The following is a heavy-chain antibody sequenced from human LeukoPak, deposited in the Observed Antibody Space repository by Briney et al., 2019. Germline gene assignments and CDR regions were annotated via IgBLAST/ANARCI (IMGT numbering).Heavy chain of an antibody. CDR1: GTSVSNYIFY. Sequence: SETLSLTCSVSGTSVSNYIFYWNWIRQQPGKGLEWIGYIYHTGDTFYNPSLKSRVTISLDTSQNQFSLKMTSVTGADTAMYYCARDFPTNYYGSGSYGIWGQGTLVTVSS. D-gene: IGHD3-10*01. V-gene: IGHV4-31*03. CDR2: IYHTGDT. CDR3: ARDFPTNYYGSGSYGI. J-gene: IGHJ4*02.